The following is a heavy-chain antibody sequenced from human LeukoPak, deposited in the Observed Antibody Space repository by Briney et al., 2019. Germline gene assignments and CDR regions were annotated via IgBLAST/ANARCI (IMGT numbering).Heavy chain of an antibody. J-gene: IGHJ4*02. V-gene: IGHV4-34*01. Sequence: SETLSPTCAVYGGSFSGYYWSWIRQPPGKGLEWIGEINHSGSTNYNPSLKSRVTISVDTSKNQFSLKLSSVTAADTAVYYCARGWYYDYVWGSYRYSYFDYWGQGTLVTVSS. D-gene: IGHD3-16*02. CDR1: GGSFSGYY. CDR3: ARGWYYDYVWGSYRYSYFDY. CDR2: INHSGST.